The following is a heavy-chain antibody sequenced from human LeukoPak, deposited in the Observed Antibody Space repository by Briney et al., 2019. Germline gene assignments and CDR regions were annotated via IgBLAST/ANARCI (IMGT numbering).Heavy chain of an antibody. J-gene: IGHJ4*02. CDR3: ARRITMVRGVELFDY. CDR1: GGSISSTSHY. CDR2: IYYSGST. Sequence: PSETLSLTCTVSGGSISSTSHYWGWIRQPPGKGLEWIGTIYYSGSTYYNPSLKSRATISLDTSKNHFSLKLSSVTAADTAVYYCARRITMVRGVELFDYWGQGTLLTVSS. V-gene: IGHV4-39*07. D-gene: IGHD3-10*01.